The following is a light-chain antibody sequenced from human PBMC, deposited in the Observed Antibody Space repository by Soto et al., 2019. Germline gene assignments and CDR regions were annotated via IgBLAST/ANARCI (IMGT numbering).Light chain of an antibody. J-gene: IGKJ5*01. V-gene: IGKV3-20*01. CDR2: GSS. CDR1: QTLSPNY. Sequence: DIVLTESPFTVSFSEGYMATLSVSAIQTLSPNYLAWCQQKPGHPPRLLIYGSSKRATGIPDRFSGSGSGTDFTLTISRLEPDDFGVYFCQQYSALPTTFGQGTRLEI. CDR3: QQYSALPTT.